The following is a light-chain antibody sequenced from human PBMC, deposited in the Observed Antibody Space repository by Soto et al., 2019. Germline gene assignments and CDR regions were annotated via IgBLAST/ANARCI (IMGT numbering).Light chain of an antibody. CDR2: DAS. V-gene: IGKV3-15*01. CDR3: QQFHYWWT. Sequence: EIVMTQSPATLSVSPGERATLSCRASQNIDNKLVWYQQKPGQVPRLLIYDASTRATGIPARFSGSGSGTEFTLTISSLQSEDFAFYYCQQFHYWWTFGQGTKLDI. CDR1: QNIDNK. J-gene: IGKJ1*01.